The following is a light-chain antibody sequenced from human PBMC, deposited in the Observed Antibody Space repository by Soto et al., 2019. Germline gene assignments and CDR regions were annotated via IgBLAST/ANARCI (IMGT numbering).Light chain of an antibody. Sequence: EIVLTQSPGTLSLSPGERATLSCRASQSVNNNYLAWYQHKPGQSPRLLIYAAYNRARGIPDRFGGSGSGTDVTLTVSRLEPEDFAVYYCQQYGSAPWTFGQGTQVEI. J-gene: IGKJ1*01. V-gene: IGKV3-20*01. CDR3: QQYGSAPWT. CDR2: AAY. CDR1: QSVNNNY.